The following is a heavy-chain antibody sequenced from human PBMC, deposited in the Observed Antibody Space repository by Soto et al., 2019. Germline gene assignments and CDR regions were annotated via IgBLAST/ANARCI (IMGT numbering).Heavy chain of an antibody. CDR1: GFTFSSYS. CDR3: ARGIKTTVNTNWFDP. Sequence: AGGSLRLSCAASGFTFSSYSMNWVRQAPGKGLEWVSSISSSSSYIYYADSVKGRFTISRDNAKNSLYLQMNSLRAEDTAVYYCARGIKTTVNTNWFDPWGQGTLVTVSS. CDR2: ISSSSSYI. J-gene: IGHJ5*02. V-gene: IGHV3-21*01. D-gene: IGHD4-17*01.